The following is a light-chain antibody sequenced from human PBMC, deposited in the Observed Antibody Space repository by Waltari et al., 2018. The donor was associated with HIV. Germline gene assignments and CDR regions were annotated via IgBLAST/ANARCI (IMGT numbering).Light chain of an antibody. J-gene: IGLJ3*02. Sequence: QSVLTQPPSVSGAPGQRVTIPCTGSSSHIGAGYIVHWYQQLQGTPPKPLIYGNSNRPSGVPDRFSGSKSGTSASLAITGLQAEDEADYYGQSYDSSLSGSVFGGGTKLTVL. V-gene: IGLV1-40*01. CDR1: SSHIGAGYI. CDR2: GNS. CDR3: QSYDSSLSGSV.